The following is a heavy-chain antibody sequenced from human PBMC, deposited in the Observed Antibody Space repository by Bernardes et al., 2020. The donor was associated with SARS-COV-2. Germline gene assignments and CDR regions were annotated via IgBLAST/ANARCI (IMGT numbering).Heavy chain of an antibody. CDR1: GYTFTSYG. V-gene: IGHV1-18*01. D-gene: IGHD6-19*01. CDR2: IIAYNGNT. CDR3: AREQWLVLPCFDY. Sequence: SVKVSFKASGYTFTSYGISWVRQAPGQGLEWMGWIIAYNGNTNYAQNLQGRVTMTTDTSTSTAYMELRSLRSDDTAVYYCAREQWLVLPCFDYWGQGTLVTVSS. J-gene: IGHJ4*02.